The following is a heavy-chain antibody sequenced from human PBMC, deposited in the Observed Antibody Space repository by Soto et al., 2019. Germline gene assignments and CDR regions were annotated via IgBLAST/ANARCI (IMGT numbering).Heavy chain of an antibody. Sequence: SETLSLTCTVSGGSVSSGVYYWSWIRQPPGKGLEWIGYIYYSGSTNNNPSLKSRVTISVDTSKNQFSLKLSSVTAADTAVYYCARVAIVVLKIGGGEVFDIWAKGTMVTVSS. CDR3: ARVAIVVLKIGGGEVFDI. V-gene: IGHV4-61*08. D-gene: IGHD2-15*01. J-gene: IGHJ3*02. CDR2: IYYSGST. CDR1: GGSVSSGVYY.